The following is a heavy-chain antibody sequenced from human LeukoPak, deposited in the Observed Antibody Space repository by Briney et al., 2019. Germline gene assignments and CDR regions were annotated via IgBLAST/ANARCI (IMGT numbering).Heavy chain of an antibody. V-gene: IGHV4-39*07. CDR1: GGSIRSSYYY. CDR2: IYDSGST. D-gene: IGHD5-24*01. Sequence: SETLSLTCTVSGGSIRSSYYYWGWIRQPPGKGLEWIGSIYDSGSTYYNPSLKSRVTISVDTSKNQFSLKLSSVTAADTAVYYCAREVEMAPDYWGQGTLATVSS. CDR3: AREVEMAPDY. J-gene: IGHJ4*02.